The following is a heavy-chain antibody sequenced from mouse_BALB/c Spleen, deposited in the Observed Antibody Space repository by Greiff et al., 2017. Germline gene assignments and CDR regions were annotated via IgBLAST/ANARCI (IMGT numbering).Heavy chain of an antibody. D-gene: IGHD3-3*01. Sequence: VQLKESGPRLVKPSQTLSITCSVTGDSITSGYWNWIRKFPGNKLEYMGYISYSGSTYYNPSLKSRISITRDTSKNQYYLQLNSVTTEDTATYYCARLGLGPRGFAYWGQGTLVTVSA. CDR3: ARLGLGPRGFAY. CDR1: GDSITSGY. V-gene: IGHV3-8*02. CDR2: ISYSGST. J-gene: IGHJ3*01.